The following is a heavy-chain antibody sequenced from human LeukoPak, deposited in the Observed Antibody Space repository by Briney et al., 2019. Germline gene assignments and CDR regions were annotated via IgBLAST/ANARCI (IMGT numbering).Heavy chain of an antibody. V-gene: IGHV4-59*01. CDR3: AREIRAYYYDSSGYDPPNWFDP. Sequence: SETLSLTCTVSGDSISSYYWSWIRQPPGKGLEWIGYIHNSGSTNYNASLKSRVTISVDTSKNQFSLKLSSVTAADTAVYYCAREIRAYYYDSSGYDPPNWFDPWGQGTLVTVSS. D-gene: IGHD3-22*01. J-gene: IGHJ5*02. CDR1: GDSISSYY. CDR2: IHNSGST.